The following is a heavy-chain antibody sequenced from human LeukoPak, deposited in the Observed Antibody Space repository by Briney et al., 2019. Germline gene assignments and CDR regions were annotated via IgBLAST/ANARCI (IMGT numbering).Heavy chain of an antibody. CDR1: GFTFSDYY. J-gene: IGHJ4*02. CDR3: ARNRNYRGIDEKVDYFDY. D-gene: IGHD6-13*01. V-gene: IGHV3-11*03. CDR2: ISSSSSYT. Sequence: GGSLRLSCAASGFTFSDYYRSWIRQAPGKGLEWVSYISSSSSYTNYADSVKGRFTISRENAKNSLYLQMNSLRAEDTAVYYCARNRNYRGIDEKVDYFDYWGQGTLVTVSS.